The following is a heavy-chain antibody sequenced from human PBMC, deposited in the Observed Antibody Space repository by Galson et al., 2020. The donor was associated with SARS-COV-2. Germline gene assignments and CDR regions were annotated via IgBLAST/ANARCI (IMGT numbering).Heavy chain of an antibody. CDR1: GYTFTSYG. D-gene: IGHD5-18*01. CDR2: ISAYNGNT. V-gene: IGHV1-18*04. Sequence: ASVKVSCKASGYTFTSYGISWVRQAPGQGLEWMGWISAYNGNTNYAQKLQGRVTMTTDTSTSTAYMELRSLRSDDTAVYYCARSPIQLWIPDINFDYWGQGTLVTVSS. CDR3: ARSPIQLWIPDINFDY. J-gene: IGHJ4*02.